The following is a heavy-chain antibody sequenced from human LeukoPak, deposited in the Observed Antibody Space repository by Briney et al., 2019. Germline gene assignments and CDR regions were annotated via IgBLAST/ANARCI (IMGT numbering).Heavy chain of an antibody. CDR3: AGVEMATVGFDY. CDR2: IIPILGIA. CDR1: GGTFSSYA. D-gene: IGHD5-24*01. V-gene: IGHV1-69*04. Sequence: GASVKVSCKASGGTFSSYAISWVRQAPGQGLEWMGRIIPILGIANYAQKFQGRVTITADKSTSTAYMELSSLRSEDTAVYYCAGVEMATVGFDYWGQGTLVTVSS. J-gene: IGHJ4*02.